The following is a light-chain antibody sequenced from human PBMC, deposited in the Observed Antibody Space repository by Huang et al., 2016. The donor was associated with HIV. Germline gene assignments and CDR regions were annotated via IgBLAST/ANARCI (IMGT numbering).Light chain of an antibody. J-gene: IGKJ5*01. CDR1: QSVGTD. CDR2: DAS. Sequence: EIVLTQSPVTLSLSPGERATLSCRARQSVGTDLAWYQLKPGQAPRLLIYDASNRATGIPARFGGSGSGTDFTLTIANVEPEDSAVYYCQQRSSWPPITFGQGTRLEIK. V-gene: IGKV3-11*01. CDR3: QQRSSWPPIT.